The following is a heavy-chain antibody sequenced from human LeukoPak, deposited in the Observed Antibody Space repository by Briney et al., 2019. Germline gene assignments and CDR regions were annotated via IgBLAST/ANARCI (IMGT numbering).Heavy chain of an antibody. CDR3: ARQGYADFSSRPFDY. V-gene: IGHV4-39*01. CDR1: GGSIRNSGYY. Sequence: SETLSLTCTVSGGSIRNSGYYWGWIRQPPGKGLEWIGSIYYSGDTYYNPSLKSRVTVSVDTSKNQFSLKLRSVTAADTAVYYCARQGYADFSSRPFDYWGQGTLVTVSS. D-gene: IGHD4-17*01. CDR2: IYYSGDT. J-gene: IGHJ4*02.